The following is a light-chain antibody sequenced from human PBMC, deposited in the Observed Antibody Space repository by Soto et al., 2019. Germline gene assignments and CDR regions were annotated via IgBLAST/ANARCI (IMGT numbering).Light chain of an antibody. V-gene: IGKV1-27*01. CDR3: QQYNSYSPT. CDR2: AAS. Sequence: DIQMTQSPPSLSPSVGDRVTITCRASQDISTYLAWYQQKPGKVPRLLIYAASNLRSGVPSRFSGSGSGTDFTLTISSLHPDDFATYYCQQYNSYSPTFGQGTRVEIK. CDR1: QDISTY. J-gene: IGKJ1*01.